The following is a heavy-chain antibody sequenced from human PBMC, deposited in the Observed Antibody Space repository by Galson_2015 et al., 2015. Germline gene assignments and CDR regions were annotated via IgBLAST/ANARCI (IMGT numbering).Heavy chain of an antibody. V-gene: IGHV3-30*18. J-gene: IGHJ6*02. CDR3: AKDNEGYCSDGHCYSYYYYGMDV. CDR1: GFTFSSCG. Sequence: LRLSCAASGFTFSSCGMHWVRQAPGKGLEWVALISDEGSIKEYADSVKGRFTISRDNSKNTLSLQLNSLRAEDTAIYYCAKDNEGYCSDGHCYSYYYYGMDVWGQGTTVTVSS. CDR2: ISDEGSIK. D-gene: IGHD2-15*01.